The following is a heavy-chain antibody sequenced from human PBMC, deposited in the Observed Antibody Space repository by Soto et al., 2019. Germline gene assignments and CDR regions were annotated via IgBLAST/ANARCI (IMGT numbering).Heavy chain of an antibody. J-gene: IGHJ6*02. V-gene: IGHV3-30*18. CDR2: ISYDGGDK. D-gene: IGHD2-2*03. CDR3: AKVTGYCSSSSCRRDYYYYYGMDV. Sequence: PGGSLRLSCAASGFTFSNYGMHWVRQAPGKGLEWVAVISYDGGDKYYADSVKGRFSISRDNPKNTLYLQMNSLRAEDTAVYYCAKVTGYCSSSSCRRDYYYYYGMDVWGQGTTVTVSS. CDR1: GFTFSNYG.